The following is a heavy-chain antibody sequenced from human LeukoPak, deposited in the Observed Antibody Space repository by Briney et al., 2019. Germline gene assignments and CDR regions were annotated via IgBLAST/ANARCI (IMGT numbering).Heavy chain of an antibody. V-gene: IGHV1-69*04. J-gene: IGHJ5*02. D-gene: IGHD3-22*01. CDR3: ARGPITMIDVGADWLDP. CDR2: IIPIFGIA. Sequence: ASVKVSCKASGGTFSSYAISWVRQAPGQGLEWMGRIIPIFGIANYAQKFQGRVTITADKSTSTAYMELSSLRSEDTAVYYCARGPITMIDVGADWLDPWGQGTLVTVSS. CDR1: GGTFSSYA.